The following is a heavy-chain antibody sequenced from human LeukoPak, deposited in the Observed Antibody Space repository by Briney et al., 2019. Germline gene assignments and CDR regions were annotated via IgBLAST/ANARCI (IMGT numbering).Heavy chain of an antibody. Sequence: SVKVSCKASGYTFTNYAMHWVRQAPGQGLEWMGGIIPIFGTANYAQKFQGRVTITADESTSTAYMELSSLRSEDTAVYYCARAPFGGVIVTENYYFDYWGQGTLVTVSS. J-gene: IGHJ4*02. D-gene: IGHD3-16*02. V-gene: IGHV1-69*13. CDR3: ARAPFGGVIVTENYYFDY. CDR2: IIPIFGTA. CDR1: GYTFTNYA.